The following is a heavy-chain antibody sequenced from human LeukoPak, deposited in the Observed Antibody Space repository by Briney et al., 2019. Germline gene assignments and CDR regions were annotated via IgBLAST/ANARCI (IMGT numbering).Heavy chain of an antibody. V-gene: IGHV3-48*04. Sequence: GGSLRLSCAASGFTFSSYSMSWIRQAPGKGLEWVSYISSSGSTIYYADSVKGRFTISRDNAKNSLYLQMNSLRAEDTAVYYCARDPRTRLYYYYYMDVWGKGTTVTVSS. J-gene: IGHJ6*03. D-gene: IGHD3/OR15-3a*01. CDR1: GFTFSSYS. CDR2: ISSSGSTI. CDR3: ARDPRTRLYYYYYMDV.